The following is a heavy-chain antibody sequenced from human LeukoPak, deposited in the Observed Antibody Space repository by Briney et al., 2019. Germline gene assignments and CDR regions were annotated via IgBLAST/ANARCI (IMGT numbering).Heavy chain of an antibody. V-gene: IGHV1-2*02. D-gene: IGHD1-26*01. CDR2: INPNSGGT. CDR1: GYTFTGYY. Sequence: ASVKVSCKASGYTFTGYYMHWVRQAPGQGLEWMGWINPNSGGTNYAQKFQGRVTMTRDTSISTAYMELSRLRSDDTAVYYCARVPALVGALDCWGQGTLVTVSS. CDR3: ARVPALVGALDC. J-gene: IGHJ4*02.